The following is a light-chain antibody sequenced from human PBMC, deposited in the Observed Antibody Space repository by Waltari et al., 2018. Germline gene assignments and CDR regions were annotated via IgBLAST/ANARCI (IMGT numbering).Light chain of an antibody. J-gene: IGLJ2*01. V-gene: IGLV2-11*01. Sequence: QSALTQPRSVSGSPGQSVTISCTGTSSDVGGYNYVSWYQQRPGTAPKLIIYEINKRPPGVPGRFSGSKSGNTASLTISGLQAEDEADYYCCSYAGSYTFGVFGGGTKVTVL. CDR1: SSDVGGYNY. CDR2: EIN. CDR3: CSYAGSYTFGV.